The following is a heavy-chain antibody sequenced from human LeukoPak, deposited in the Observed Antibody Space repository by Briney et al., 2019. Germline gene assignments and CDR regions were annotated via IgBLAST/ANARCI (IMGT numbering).Heavy chain of an antibody. V-gene: IGHV4-39*01. CDR2: IYYSGST. D-gene: IGHD3-10*01. CDR1: GGSISSSSYY. Sequence: PSETLSLTCTVSGGSISSSSYYWGWIRQPPGKGLEWIGSIYYSGSTYYNPSLKSRVTISVDTSKNQFSLKLSSVTAADTAVYYCVKLITGYHNYMDVWGKGTTVTISS. J-gene: IGHJ6*03. CDR3: VKLITGYHNYMDV.